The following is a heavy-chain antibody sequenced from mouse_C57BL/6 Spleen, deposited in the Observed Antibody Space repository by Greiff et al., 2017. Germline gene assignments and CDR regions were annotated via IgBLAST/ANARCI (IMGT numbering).Heavy chain of an antibody. J-gene: IGHJ3*01. CDR3: AMENGTLFAY. V-gene: IGHV1-82*01. Sequence: QVQLQQSGPELVKPGASVKISCKASGYAFSSSWMNWVKQRPGKGLEWIGRIYPGDGDTNYNGKFKGKATLTADKSSSTAYMQLSSLTSEDSAVYFCAMENGTLFAYWGQGTLVTVSA. CDR1: GYAFSSSW. D-gene: IGHD1-1*01. CDR2: IYPGDGDT.